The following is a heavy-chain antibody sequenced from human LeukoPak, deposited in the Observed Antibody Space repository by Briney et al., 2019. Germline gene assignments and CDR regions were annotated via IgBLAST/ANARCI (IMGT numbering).Heavy chain of an antibody. CDR2: LSGSGTAT. Sequence: GGSLRLSCEASPFTFSRFAMSWIRQAPGTGLEWVSTLSGSGTATYYADSVKGRFTTSRDNSKDTLYLQMDNLRADDTAVYYCAKHLGSHSFLFYYMDVWGTGTSVIVSS. D-gene: IGHD2-21*01. J-gene: IGHJ6*03. CDR1: PFTFSRFA. V-gene: IGHV3-23*01. CDR3: AKHLGSHSFLFYYMDV.